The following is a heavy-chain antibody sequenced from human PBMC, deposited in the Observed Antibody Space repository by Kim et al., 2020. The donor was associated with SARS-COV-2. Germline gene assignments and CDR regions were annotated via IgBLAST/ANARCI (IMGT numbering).Heavy chain of an antibody. CDR2: ISAYNGNT. CDR1: GYTFTSYG. Sequence: ASVKVSCKASGYTFTSYGISWVRQAPGQGLEWMGWISAYNGNTNYAQKLQGRVTMTTDTSTSTAYMELRSLRSDDTAVYYCARGPLRPGAAAGTDLDYWGQGTLVTVSS. CDR3: ARGPLRPGAAAGTDLDY. V-gene: IGHV1-18*04. D-gene: IGHD6-13*01. J-gene: IGHJ4*02.